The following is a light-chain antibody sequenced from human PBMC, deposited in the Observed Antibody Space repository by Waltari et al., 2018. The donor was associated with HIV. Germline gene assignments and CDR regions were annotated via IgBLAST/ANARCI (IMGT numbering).Light chain of an antibody. CDR2: GAS. J-gene: IGKJ2*03. CDR3: QQNAGSPPYS. V-gene: IGKV3-20*01. CDR1: QSVSSSY. Sequence: EIVLTQSPGTLSLSPGERATLSCRASQSVSSSYLAWYQQKPGQAPRLLMYGASSRATGSPDRFSGSGSGTDFTLTINRLEPEDFAVYDCQQNAGSPPYSFGQWTKLESK.